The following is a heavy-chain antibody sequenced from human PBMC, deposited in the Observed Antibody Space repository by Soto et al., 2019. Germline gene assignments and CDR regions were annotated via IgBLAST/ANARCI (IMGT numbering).Heavy chain of an antibody. CDR3: ARGPCTGGSCQSGGRFAY. D-gene: IGHD2-15*01. CDR1: GFPFRHFP. CDR2: ITYDGMNK. V-gene: IGHV3-30*04. Sequence: QVHMVESGGGVVQSGGSLRLSCGVSGFPFRHFPMHWVRQAPGKGLEGVAVITYDGMNKDYTESVKGRFTVSRDNSKNIQYVQIVSLRPEDSAVYYGARGPCTGGSCQSGGRFAYWGDATLVTVSS. J-gene: IGHJ4*01.